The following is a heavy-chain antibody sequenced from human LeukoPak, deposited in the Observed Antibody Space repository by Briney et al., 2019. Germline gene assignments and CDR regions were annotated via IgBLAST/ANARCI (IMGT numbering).Heavy chain of an antibody. V-gene: IGHV3-23*01. CDR2: ISSSGDDP. J-gene: IGHJ4*02. Sequence: GGSLRLSCEASGFSFSNYAMSWVRQAPGKGLEWVSAISSSGDDPFYADSVKGRFTVSRDNSQNTLYLQMNSLRAEDTAVYYCARFMGKPYWGQGTLATVSS. CDR3: ARFMGKPY. D-gene: IGHD7-27*01. CDR1: GFSFSNYA.